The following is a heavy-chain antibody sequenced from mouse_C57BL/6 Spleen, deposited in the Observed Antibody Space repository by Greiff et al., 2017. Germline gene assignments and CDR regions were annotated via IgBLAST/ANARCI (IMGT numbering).Heavy chain of an antibody. CDR1: GFTFSSYA. CDR3: ARGGKRTFDY. V-gene: IGHV5-4*03. J-gene: IGHJ2*01. D-gene: IGHD2-1*01. CDR2: ISDGGSYT. Sequence: EVKLMESGGGLVKPGGSLKLSCAASGFTFSSYAMSWVRQTPEKRLEWVATISDGGSYTYYPDNVKGRFTISRDNAKNNLYLQMSHLKSEDTAMYYCARGGKRTFDYWGQGTTLTVSS.